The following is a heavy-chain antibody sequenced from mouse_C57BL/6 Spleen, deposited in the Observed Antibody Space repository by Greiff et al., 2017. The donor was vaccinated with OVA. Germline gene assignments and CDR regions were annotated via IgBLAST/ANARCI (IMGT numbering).Heavy chain of an antibody. V-gene: IGHV1-20*01. D-gene: IGHD2-3*01. CDR3: ARREDDGYYF. Sequence: VQLKQSGPELVKPGDSVKISCKASGYSFTGYFMNWVMQSHGKSLEWIGRINPYNGDTFYNQKFKGKATLTVDKSSSTAHMGLRSLTSEDSAVYYCARREDDGYYFWGQGTTLTVSS. J-gene: IGHJ2*01. CDR2: INPYNGDT. CDR1: GYSFTGYF.